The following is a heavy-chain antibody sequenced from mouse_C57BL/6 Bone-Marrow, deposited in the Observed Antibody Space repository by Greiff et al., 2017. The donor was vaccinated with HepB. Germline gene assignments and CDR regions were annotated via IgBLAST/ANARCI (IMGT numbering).Heavy chain of an antibody. CDR3: ARRTMITTKYFDV. J-gene: IGHJ1*03. D-gene: IGHD2-4*01. V-gene: IGHV1-19*01. CDR1: GYTFTDYY. CDR2: INPYNGGT. Sequence: VQLQQSGPVLVKPGASVKMSCKASGYTFTDYYMNWVKQSHGKSLEWIGVINPYNGGTSYNQKFKGKATLTVDKSSSTAYMELNSLTSEDSAVYCCARRTMITTKYFDVWGTGTTVTVSS.